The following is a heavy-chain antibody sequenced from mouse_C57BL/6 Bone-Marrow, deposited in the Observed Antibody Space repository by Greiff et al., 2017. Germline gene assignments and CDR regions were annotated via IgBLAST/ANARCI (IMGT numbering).Heavy chain of an antibody. CDR1: GFNIKDYY. D-gene: IGHD2-3*01. CDR3: ARRDGTYCFDY. CDR2: IGPEDGET. Sequence: EVQLQQSGAELVKPGASVKLSCTASGFNIKDYYMHWVKQRTEQGLEWIGRIGPEDGETKYAPKFKGKATITADTSSNTAYLQLSSLTSEDTAVYYCARRDGTYCFDYWGQGTTLTVAS. J-gene: IGHJ2*01. V-gene: IGHV14-2*01.